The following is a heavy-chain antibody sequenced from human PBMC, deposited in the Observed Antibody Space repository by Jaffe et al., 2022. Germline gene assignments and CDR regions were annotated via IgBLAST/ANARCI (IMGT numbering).Heavy chain of an antibody. CDR1: GFTFDDYA. CDR3: AKDTLIYYYGSGSWFDP. V-gene: IGHV3-9*01. J-gene: IGHJ5*02. D-gene: IGHD3-10*01. CDR2: ISWNSGSI. Sequence: EVQLVESGGGLVQPGRSLRLSCAASGFTFDDYAMHWVRQAPGKGLEWVSGISWNSGSIGYADSVKGRFTISRDNAKNSLYLQMNSLRAEDTALYYCAKDTLIYYYGSGSWFDPWGQGTLVTVSS.